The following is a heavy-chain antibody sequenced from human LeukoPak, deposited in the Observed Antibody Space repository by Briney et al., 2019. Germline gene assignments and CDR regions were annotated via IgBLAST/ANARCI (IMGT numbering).Heavy chain of an antibody. D-gene: IGHD1-26*01. CDR3: ARVRDSGSYYFDY. V-gene: IGHV4-34*01. CDR2: INHSGST. Sequence: SETLSLTCAVYGGSFSGYYWNWIRQPPGKGLEWIGEINHSGSTNYNPSLKSRVTISVDTSKNQFSLKLSSVTAADTAVYYCARVRDSGSYYFDYWGQGTLVTVSS. J-gene: IGHJ4*02. CDR1: GGSFSGYY.